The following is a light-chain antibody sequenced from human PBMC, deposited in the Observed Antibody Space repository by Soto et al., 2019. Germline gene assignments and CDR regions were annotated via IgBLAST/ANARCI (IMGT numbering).Light chain of an antibody. Sequence: QLVLTQPRSVSGSPGQSVTISCTGTSNNVGSYNFVSWYQQHPGKAPKLMIFDVTKRPSGVPDRFSGSKSGNTASLTISGLQVDDESDYYCCSFAGTYTYVFGTGTKLTVL. V-gene: IGLV2-11*01. CDR2: DVT. CDR1: SNNVGSYNF. CDR3: CSFAGTYTYV. J-gene: IGLJ1*01.